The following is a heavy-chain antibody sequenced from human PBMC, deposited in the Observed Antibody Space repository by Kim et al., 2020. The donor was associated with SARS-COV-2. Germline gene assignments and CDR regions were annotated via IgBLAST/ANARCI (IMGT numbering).Heavy chain of an antibody. J-gene: IGHJ6*02. CDR3: AREGYCSSTTGFDV. V-gene: IGHV7-4-1*02. Sequence: AQGFTGRFVFSLDTSVSTAYLQISSLKAEDTAVYYCAREGYCSSTTGFDVWGQGTTVTVSS. D-gene: IGHD2-2*01.